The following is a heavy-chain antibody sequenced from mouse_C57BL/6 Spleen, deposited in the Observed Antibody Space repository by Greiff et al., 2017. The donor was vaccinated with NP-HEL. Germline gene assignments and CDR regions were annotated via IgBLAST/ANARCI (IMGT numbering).Heavy chain of an antibody. Sequence: EVKLMESGGGLVQPKGSLKLSCAASGFSFNTYAMNWVRQAPGKGLEWVARIRSKSNNYATYYADSVKDRFTISRDDSESMLYLQMINLKTEDTAMYYCVRGDGGMDYWGQGTSVTVSS. CDR3: VRGDGGMDY. CDR1: GFSFNTYA. V-gene: IGHV10-1*01. CDR2: IRSKSNNYAT. J-gene: IGHJ4*01. D-gene: IGHD3-3*01.